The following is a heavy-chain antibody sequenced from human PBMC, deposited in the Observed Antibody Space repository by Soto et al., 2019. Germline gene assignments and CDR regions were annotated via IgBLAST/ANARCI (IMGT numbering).Heavy chain of an antibody. CDR2: IIPIFGTA. D-gene: IGHD4-17*01. J-gene: IGHJ5*02. CDR3: ARARRDYGDYVSRYNWFDP. CDR1: GGTFSSYA. Sequence: SVKVSCKASGGTFSSYAISWVRQAPGQGLEWMGGIIPIFGTANYAQKFQGRVTITADESTSTAHMELSSLRSEDTAVYYCARARRDYGDYVSRYNWFDPWGQGTLVTVSS. V-gene: IGHV1-69*13.